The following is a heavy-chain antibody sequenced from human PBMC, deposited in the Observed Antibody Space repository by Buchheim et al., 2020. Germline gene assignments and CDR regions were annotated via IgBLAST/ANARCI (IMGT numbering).Heavy chain of an antibody. J-gene: IGHJ3*02. V-gene: IGHV3-21*01. CDR3: ARPGHDILTGHDAFDI. Sequence: EVQLVESGGGLVKPGGSLRLSCAASGFTFSSYSMNWVRQAPGKGLEWVSSISSSSSYIYYADSVKGRFTISRDNAKNSLYLQMNSLRAEDTAVYYCARPGHDILTGHDAFDIWGQGT. CDR2: ISSSSSYI. CDR1: GFTFSSYS. D-gene: IGHD3-9*01.